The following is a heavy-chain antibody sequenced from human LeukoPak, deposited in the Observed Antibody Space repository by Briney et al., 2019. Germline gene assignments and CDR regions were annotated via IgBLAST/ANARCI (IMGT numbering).Heavy chain of an antibody. CDR2: ISAYNGNT. CDR1: GYTFTSYG. CDR3: ARVGDYYDSSGSYYYYMDV. D-gene: IGHD3-22*01. J-gene: IGHJ6*03. Sequence: ASVKVSCKASGYTFTSYGISWVRQAPGQGLEWMGWISAYNGNTNYAQKLQGRVTMTTDTSTSTAYMELGSLRSDDTAVYYCARVGDYYDSSGSYYYYMDVWGKGTTVTVSS. V-gene: IGHV1-18*01.